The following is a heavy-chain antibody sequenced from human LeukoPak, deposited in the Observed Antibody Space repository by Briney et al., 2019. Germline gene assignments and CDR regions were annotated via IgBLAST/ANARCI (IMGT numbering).Heavy chain of an antibody. CDR1: GFAFDNVW. D-gene: IGHD3-16*01. Sequence: GRSLSPSCAASGFAFDNVWTGWVRHAPGRGLEWVGRVKSKTDGATTDYAAPVKARFSISRQDSKTTLYLQMNSLKTEGTAVYYSTTDTGYDYVWGSYLGSYFDYWGQGTLVTVSS. V-gene: IGHV3-15*01. CDR2: VKSKTDGATT. CDR3: TTDTGYDYVWGSYLGSYFDY. J-gene: IGHJ4*02.